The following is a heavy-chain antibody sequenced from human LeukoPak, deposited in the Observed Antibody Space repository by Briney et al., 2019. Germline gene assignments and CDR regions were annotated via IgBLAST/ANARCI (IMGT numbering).Heavy chain of an antibody. CDR2: VNPKSGGT. V-gene: IGHV1-2*02. CDR3: ARSSSGWPLYFDC. D-gene: IGHD6-19*01. Sequence: ASVTVSCKASGYTFTDYNLHWVRQAPAEGVEWMGWVNPKSGGTKFAQKHQGGVTMTADTSIDTAYLELSNLKSDDTAIYYCARSSSGWPLYFDCWGQGTLVTVSS. J-gene: IGHJ4*02. CDR1: GYTFTDYN.